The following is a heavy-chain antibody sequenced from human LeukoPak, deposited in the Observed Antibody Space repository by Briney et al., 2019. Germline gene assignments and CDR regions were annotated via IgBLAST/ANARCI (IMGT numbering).Heavy chain of an antibody. Sequence: SETLSLTCTVSGGSISSYYWNWIRQPAGKGLEWIGRIYATGSTIYNPSLKSRVTMSVDTSKNQFSLNLSSVTAADTAVYYCARRANSWYFDYWGQGALVTVSS. CDR1: GGSISSYY. D-gene: IGHD6-13*01. CDR3: ARRANSWYFDY. V-gene: IGHV4-4*07. J-gene: IGHJ4*02. CDR2: IYATGST.